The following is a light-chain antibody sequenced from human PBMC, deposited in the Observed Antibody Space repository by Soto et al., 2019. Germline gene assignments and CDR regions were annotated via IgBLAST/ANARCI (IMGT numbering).Light chain of an antibody. CDR1: SSDIGAYKF. V-gene: IGLV2-8*01. CDR3: NSYAGSNNWV. J-gene: IGLJ3*02. CDR2: EVS. Sequence: QSALTQPPSASGSPGQSVTISCTGTSSDIGAYKFVSWYQQHPGKAPKLMIYEVSTRPSGVPDRFSGSKSGNTASLTVSGLQAEDEADYYCNSYAGSNNWVFGGGTKLTVL.